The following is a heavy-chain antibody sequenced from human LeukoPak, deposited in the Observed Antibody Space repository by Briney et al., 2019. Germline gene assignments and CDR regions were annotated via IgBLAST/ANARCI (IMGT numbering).Heavy chain of an antibody. CDR3: ARDRGSYFSDAFDI. Sequence: ASVKVSCKASGYTFTSYYMHWVRQAPGQGLEWMGWISAYNGITNYAQKLQGRVTMTTDTSTSTAYMELSRLRSDDTAVYYCARDRGSYFSDAFDIWGQGTMVTVSS. CDR1: GYTFTSYY. V-gene: IGHV1-18*04. CDR2: ISAYNGIT. J-gene: IGHJ3*02. D-gene: IGHD1-26*01.